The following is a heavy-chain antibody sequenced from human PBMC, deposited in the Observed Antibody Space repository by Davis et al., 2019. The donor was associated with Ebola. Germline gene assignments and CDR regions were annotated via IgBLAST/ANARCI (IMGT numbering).Heavy chain of an antibody. CDR2: IKQDGSDR. J-gene: IGHJ3*01. V-gene: IGHV3-7*03. Sequence: GESLKISCEASGFTFTYYYISWVRQAPGKGLEWVANIKQDGSDRFYVDSVKGRFTISRDNARNSVYLQMTNLRVDDTAVYYCATDSPFDFWGQGTMVIVSS. CDR1: GFTFTYYY. CDR3: ATDSPFDF.